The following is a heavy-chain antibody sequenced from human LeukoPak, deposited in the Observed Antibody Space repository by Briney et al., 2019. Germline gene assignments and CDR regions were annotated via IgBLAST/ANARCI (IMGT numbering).Heavy chain of an antibody. D-gene: IGHD1-26*01. CDR1: GYTFTELS. J-gene: IGHJ4*02. CDR3: ATAPLVGVPTFLDS. Sequence: ASVKVSCKVSGYTFTELSIHWVRRAPGKGLEWMGGFDREDDEIMYARKFQGRVTATEDTSTDTAVMELRSLKSEDTAVYYCATAPLVGVPTFLDSWGQGTLVTVSS. V-gene: IGHV1-24*01. CDR2: FDREDDEI.